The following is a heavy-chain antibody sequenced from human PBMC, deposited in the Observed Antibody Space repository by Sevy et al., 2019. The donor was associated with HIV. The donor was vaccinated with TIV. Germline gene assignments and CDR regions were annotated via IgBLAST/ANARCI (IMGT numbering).Heavy chain of an antibody. CDR1: GGSISSDNF. D-gene: IGHD3-22*01. V-gene: IGHV4-4*02. CDR3: VGLQGEYSDSDAFSMFFFDY. Sequence: SETLSLTCAVSGGSISSDNFWSWVRQPPGKGLEWIGDIYHSGSTNYSPSLGSRVTMSVDKSKNQFSLRLTSVTAADTAVYFCVGLQGEYSDSDAFSMFFFDYWGQGALVTVSS. CDR2: IYHSGST. J-gene: IGHJ4*02.